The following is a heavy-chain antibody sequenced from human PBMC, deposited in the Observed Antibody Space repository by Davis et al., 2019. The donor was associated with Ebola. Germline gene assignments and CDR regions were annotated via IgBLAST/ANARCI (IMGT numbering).Heavy chain of an antibody. Sequence: SETLSLTCTVSGGSISSYSWTWIRQPPGKGLEWIAHIYYSGTSDINPSLESRVAISVDTSNNQFSLRLSSVTAADTAVYYCAREKRLHTLDYQYFYMDVWGKGTAVSVSS. J-gene: IGHJ6*03. D-gene: IGHD4/OR15-4a*01. CDR1: GGSISSYS. V-gene: IGHV4-59*01. CDR3: AREKRLHTLDYQYFYMDV. CDR2: IYYSGTS.